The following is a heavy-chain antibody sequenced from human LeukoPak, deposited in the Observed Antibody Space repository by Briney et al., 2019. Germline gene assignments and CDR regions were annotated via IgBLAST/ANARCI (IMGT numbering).Heavy chain of an antibody. V-gene: IGHV3-7*01. CDR2: IKQDGSEK. D-gene: IGHD1-26*01. J-gene: IGHJ4*02. CDR1: GFTFSSNW. CDR3: ARAWYSGSYFRTNPFDY. Sequence: GGSLRLSCAASGFTFSSNWMSWVRQAPGKGLEWVANIKQDGSEKYYVDSVKGRFTISRDNAKNSLYLQMNSLRAEDTAVYYCARAWYSGSYFRTNPFDYWGQGTLVTVSS.